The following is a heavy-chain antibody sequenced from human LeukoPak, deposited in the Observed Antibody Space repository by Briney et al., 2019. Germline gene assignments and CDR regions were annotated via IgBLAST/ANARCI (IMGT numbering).Heavy chain of an antibody. J-gene: IGHJ4*02. CDR1: GFIFSSYG. D-gene: IGHD5-24*01. CDR3: AKDLEMATITMGY. Sequence: QPGGSLRLSCAASGFIFSSYGMHWVRQAPGKGLEWVAVISYDGSNKYYADSVKGRFTISRDNSKDTLYLQMNSLRAEDTAVYYCAKDLEMATITMGYWGQGTLVTVSS. V-gene: IGHV3-30*18. CDR2: ISYDGSNK.